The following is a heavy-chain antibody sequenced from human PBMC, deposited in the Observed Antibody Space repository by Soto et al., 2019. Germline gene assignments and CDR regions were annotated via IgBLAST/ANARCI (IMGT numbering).Heavy chain of an antibody. CDR1: GFTFSSYS. CDR3: ARVKQQLVFSALDI. V-gene: IGHV3-48*01. D-gene: IGHD6-13*01. J-gene: IGHJ3*02. Sequence: PGGSLRLSCAASGFTFSSYSMNWVRQAPGKGLEWVSYISSSSSTIYYADSVKGRFTISRDNAKNSLYLQMNSLRAEDTAVYYCARVKQQLVFSALDIWGQGTMVTVSS. CDR2: ISSSSSTI.